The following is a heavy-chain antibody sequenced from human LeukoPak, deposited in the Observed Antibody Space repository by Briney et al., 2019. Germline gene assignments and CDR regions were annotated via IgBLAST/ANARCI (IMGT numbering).Heavy chain of an antibody. CDR2: IYYSGST. J-gene: IGHJ4*02. CDR3: ARSTSYYYDSSVYYPGDFDY. Sequence: PSETLSLTCTVSGGSISSYYWSWIRQPPGKGLEWIGYIYYSGSTNYNPSLKSRVTISVDTSKNQFSLKLSSVTAADTAVYYCARSTSYYYDSSVYYPGDFDYWGQGTLVTVSS. D-gene: IGHD3-22*01. CDR1: GGSISSYY. V-gene: IGHV4-59*01.